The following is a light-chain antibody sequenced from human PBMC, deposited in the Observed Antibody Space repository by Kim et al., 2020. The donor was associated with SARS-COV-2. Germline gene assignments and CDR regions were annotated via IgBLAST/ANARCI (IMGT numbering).Light chain of an antibody. V-gene: IGLV3-1*01. Sequence: SYELTQPPSVSVSPGQTASITCSGDKLGDKYACWYQQKPGQYPVLVIYQDTNRPSGIPERFSGSNSGNTATLTISGTQAMDEADYYCQAWDSSTVVFGGGTQLTVL. J-gene: IGLJ2*01. CDR2: QDT. CDR3: QAWDSSTVV. CDR1: KLGDKY.